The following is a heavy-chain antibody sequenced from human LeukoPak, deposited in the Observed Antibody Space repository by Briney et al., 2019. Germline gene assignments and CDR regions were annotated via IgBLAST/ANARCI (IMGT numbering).Heavy chain of an antibody. CDR3: ARVSVAGLYDY. J-gene: IGHJ4*02. CDR1: GGSISSGSYY. D-gene: IGHD6-19*01. Sequence: PSETLSLTCTVSGGSISSGSYYWSWIRQPAGKGLEWIGRIYTSGSTNYNPSLKSRVTISVDTSKNQFSLKLSSVTAADTAVYYCARVSVAGLYDYWGQGTLVTVSS. CDR2: IYTSGST. V-gene: IGHV4-61*02.